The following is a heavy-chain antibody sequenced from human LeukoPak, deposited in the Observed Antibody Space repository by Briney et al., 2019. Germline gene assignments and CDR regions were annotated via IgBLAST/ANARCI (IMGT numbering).Heavy chain of an antibody. D-gene: IGHD6-25*01. Sequence: SETLSLTCIVSGGSISSYYWSWIRQPPGKGLEWIGYIYYSGSTNYNPSLKSRVTISVDTSKNQFSLKLSSVTAADTAVYYCARAATRLDAFDIWGQGTMVTVSS. CDR3: ARAATRLDAFDI. CDR2: IYYSGST. CDR1: GGSISSYY. J-gene: IGHJ3*02. V-gene: IGHV4-59*01.